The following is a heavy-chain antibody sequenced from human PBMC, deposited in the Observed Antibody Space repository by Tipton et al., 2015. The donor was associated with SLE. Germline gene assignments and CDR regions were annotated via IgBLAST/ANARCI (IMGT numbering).Heavy chain of an antibody. CDR2: IYYSGST. J-gene: IGHJ4*02. CDR3: AKASSSSWYFNS. D-gene: IGHD6-13*01. Sequence: TLSLTCTVSGGSISSYYWSWIRQPPGRGLEWIGYIYYSGSTNYNPSLKNRVTMSVDTSKNQVSLKLTSVSAADTAVYYCAKASSSSWYFNSWGQGTLVTVSS. CDR1: GGSISSYY. V-gene: IGHV4-59*12.